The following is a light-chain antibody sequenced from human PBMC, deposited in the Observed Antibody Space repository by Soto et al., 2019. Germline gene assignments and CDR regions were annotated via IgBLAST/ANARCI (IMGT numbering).Light chain of an antibody. CDR3: QQYNTWPPT. Sequence: IGMTQYPATLSVSPGEIATLSCSSSQSVSTNLALYQQKPGQAPRLLIYGFSSTRATGIPARFSASGSGAEFTLTISSLQSEDFALYYCQQYNTWPPTFGQGTRWIS. J-gene: IGKJ1*01. CDR2: GFSS. CDR1: QSVSTN. V-gene: IGKV3-15*01.